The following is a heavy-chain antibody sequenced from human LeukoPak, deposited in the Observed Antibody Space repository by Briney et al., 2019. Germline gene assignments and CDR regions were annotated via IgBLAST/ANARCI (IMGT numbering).Heavy chain of an antibody. V-gene: IGHV3-21*01. Sequence: GGSLRLSCAASGFTFSSYWMHWVRQAPGKGLEWVSSISSSSSYIYYADSVKGRFTISRDNAKNSLYLQMNSLRAEDTAVYYCARDPPSYSSGWYDYWGQGTLVTVSS. J-gene: IGHJ4*02. CDR3: ARDPPSYSSGWYDY. CDR1: GFTFSSYW. CDR2: ISSSSSYI. D-gene: IGHD6-19*01.